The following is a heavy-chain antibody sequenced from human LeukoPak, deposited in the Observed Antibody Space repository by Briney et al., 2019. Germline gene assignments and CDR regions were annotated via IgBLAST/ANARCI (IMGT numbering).Heavy chain of an antibody. V-gene: IGHV1-2*02. J-gene: IGHJ4*02. D-gene: IGHD2-2*01. CDR2: INPNSGGT. CDR3: ARGYCSSTSCYPTFDY. CDR1: GYTFTGYY. Sequence: ASVKVSCKASGYTFTGYYMHWVRQAPGQGLEWMGWINPNSGGTNYAQKFQGRVTMTRDTSISTAYMELSRLRSDDAAVYYCARGYCSSTSCYPTFDYWGQGTLVTVSS.